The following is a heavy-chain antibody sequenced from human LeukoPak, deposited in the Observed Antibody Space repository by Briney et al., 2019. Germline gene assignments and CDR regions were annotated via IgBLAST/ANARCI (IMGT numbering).Heavy chain of an antibody. CDR1: GFTFSSYS. CDR3: ARVRVAALFFSDY. Sequence: GSLSLSCAASGFTFSSYSMNWVRQAPGKGLEWVSSFSISSSYIYYADSVKARFTISRDNAKNPLYLQRNSLRAEDTAVYYCARVRVAALFFSDYWGQGNLVTVSS. V-gene: IGHV3-21*01. J-gene: IGHJ4*02. CDR2: FSISSSYI. D-gene: IGHD6-19*01.